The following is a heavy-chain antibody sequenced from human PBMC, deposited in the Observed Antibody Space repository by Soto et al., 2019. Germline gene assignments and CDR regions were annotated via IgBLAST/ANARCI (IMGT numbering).Heavy chain of an antibody. CDR2: IYSDGSIT. CDR3: ATDGGYAQHG. J-gene: IGHJ6*02. V-gene: IGHV3-74*01. D-gene: IGHD2-2*01. Sequence: GGSLRLSCAASGFTFSSSWMQWVRQAPGKGLVWVSHIYSDGSITAYADSVKGRFTISRDNAKNTLYLQMNSLRVEDTAVYYCATDGGYAQHGWGQGTTVTVSS. CDR1: GFTFSSSW.